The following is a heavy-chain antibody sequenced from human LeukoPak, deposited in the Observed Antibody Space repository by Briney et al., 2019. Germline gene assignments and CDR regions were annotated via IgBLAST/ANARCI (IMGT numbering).Heavy chain of an antibody. D-gene: IGHD2-2*01. Sequence: SETLSLTCAVDGGSFSGYYWSWIRQPPGKGLEGMGEINHSGSTNDNPSLKRRVTISVDTPKNQSSLKLSSVTAADTAVYSCARQPDLYCSSTSCYAGAFDYWGQATLVTVSS. CDR1: GGSFSGYY. J-gene: IGHJ4*02. V-gene: IGHV4-34*01. CDR3: ARQPDLYCSSTSCYAGAFDY. CDR2: INHSGST.